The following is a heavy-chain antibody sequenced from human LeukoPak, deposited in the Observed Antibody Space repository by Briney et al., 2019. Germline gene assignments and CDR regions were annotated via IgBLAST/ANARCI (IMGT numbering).Heavy chain of an antibody. CDR3: ARYMRDSGTYDFDY. D-gene: IGHD3-3*01. CDR1: GASISGYY. CDR2: VYYTGST. V-gene: IGHV4-59*13. J-gene: IGHJ4*02. Sequence: PSETLSLTCSVFGASISGYYWSWIRQTPGKGLEWIGYVYYTGSTNYNPSLQSRVTITVDTSNNQFFLDLRSVTAADAAVYYCARYMRDSGTYDFDYWGQGTPVTVSS.